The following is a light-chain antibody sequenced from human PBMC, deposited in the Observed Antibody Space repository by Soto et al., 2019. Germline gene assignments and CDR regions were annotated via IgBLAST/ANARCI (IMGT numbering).Light chain of an antibody. CDR1: QSVSTN. J-gene: IGKJ5*01. V-gene: IGKV3-15*01. CDR2: GAS. CDR3: QQYNNWPPIT. Sequence: EIVMTQSPATQSVSPGESATLSCRASQSVSTNLAWYQQKPGQAPRLLIYGASTRATAIPARFSASGSGTEFTLTISSLQSEDFAVYYCQQYNNWPPITFGQGTRLEIK.